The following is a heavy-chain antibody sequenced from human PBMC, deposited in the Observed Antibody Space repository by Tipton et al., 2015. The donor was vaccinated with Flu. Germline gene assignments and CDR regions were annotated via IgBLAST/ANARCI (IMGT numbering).Heavy chain of an antibody. CDR1: GFTFSSYE. V-gene: IGHV3-48*03. Sequence: SLRLSCAASGFTFSSYEMNWVRQAPGKGLEWLSYISSSGTTISYADSVRGRFTISRDNAKNSLYLQLTSLRAEDTAVYYCAREVGRYSGSQGAFDIWGQGTMVTVSS. D-gene: IGHD1-26*01. CDR3: AREVGRYSGSQGAFDI. J-gene: IGHJ3*02. CDR2: ISSSGTTI.